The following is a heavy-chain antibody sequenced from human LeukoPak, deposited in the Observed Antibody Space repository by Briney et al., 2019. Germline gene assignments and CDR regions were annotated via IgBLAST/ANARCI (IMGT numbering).Heavy chain of an antibody. CDR2: IVGSGSSI. Sequence: GGSLRLSCAASGFAFSDYYMSWVRQAPGKGLEWVSYIVGSGSSIYYADSVKGRFTISRDNAKNSVYLQMNSLRAEDTAVYYCARGYGSGWYKFDYWGQGTLVTVSS. CDR3: ARGYGSGWYKFDY. J-gene: IGHJ4*02. D-gene: IGHD6-19*01. V-gene: IGHV3-11*01. CDR1: GFAFSDYY.